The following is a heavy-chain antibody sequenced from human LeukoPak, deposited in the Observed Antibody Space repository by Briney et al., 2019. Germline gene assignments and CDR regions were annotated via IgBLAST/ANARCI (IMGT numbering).Heavy chain of an antibody. CDR2: IYYSGST. CDR1: GGSISSSSYY. Sequence: KPSETLSLTCTVSGGSISSSSYYWGWIRQPPGKGLEWIGSIYYSGSTYYNPSLKSRVTISVDTSKNQFSLTLSSVTAADTAVYYCARRIAAAGYFDYWGQGTLVTVSS. CDR3: ARRIAAAGYFDY. J-gene: IGHJ4*02. V-gene: IGHV4-39*01. D-gene: IGHD6-13*01.